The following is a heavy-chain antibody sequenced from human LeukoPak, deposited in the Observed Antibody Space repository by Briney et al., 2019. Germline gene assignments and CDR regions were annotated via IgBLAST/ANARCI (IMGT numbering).Heavy chain of an antibody. CDR2: IYYSGST. D-gene: IGHD3-3*01. CDR3: ARRSWKSLGVVTTFDYYHMDV. Sequence: SETLSLTCTVSGGSVSRSPYYWGWIRQPPGKGLEWIGNIYYSGSTYYNPSLKSRVTISVDTSKNQFSLKLSSVTAADTAVYYCARRSWKSLGVVTTFDYYHMDVWGKGTTVTISS. CDR1: GGSVSRSPYY. V-gene: IGHV4-39*07. J-gene: IGHJ6*03.